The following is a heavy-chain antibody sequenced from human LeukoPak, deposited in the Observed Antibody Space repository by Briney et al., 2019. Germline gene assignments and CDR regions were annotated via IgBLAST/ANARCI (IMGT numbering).Heavy chain of an antibody. J-gene: IGHJ4*02. Sequence: SETLSLTCTVSGGSISSYYWSWIRQPPGKGLEWIGHIYYSGSTNYNPSLKSRVTISIDTSKNQFSLRLSSVTAADTAVYYCAKGAAGYSYGWGQGTLVTVSS. CDR1: GGSISSYY. CDR3: AKGAAGYSYG. V-gene: IGHV4-59*01. CDR2: IYYSGST. D-gene: IGHD5-18*01.